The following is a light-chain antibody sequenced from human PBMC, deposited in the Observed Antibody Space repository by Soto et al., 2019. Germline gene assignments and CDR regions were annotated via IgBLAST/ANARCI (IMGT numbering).Light chain of an antibody. J-gene: IGLJ2*01. Sequence: QSALTQPASVSGSPGQSITISCTGTSSDVGGYNYVSWYQQHPGKAPKLMIYDVSNRPSEVSNRFSGSKSGDTASLTISGLQAEDEADYHCSSYTSSSTVVFGGGTKLTVL. V-gene: IGLV2-14*01. CDR1: SSDVGGYNY. CDR2: DVS. CDR3: SSYTSSSTVV.